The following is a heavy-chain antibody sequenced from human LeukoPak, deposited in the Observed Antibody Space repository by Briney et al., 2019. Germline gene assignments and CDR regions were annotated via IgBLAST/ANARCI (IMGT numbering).Heavy chain of an antibody. D-gene: IGHD3-3*01. CDR1: GYSISSGYY. CDR2: IYHSGST. V-gene: IGHV4-38-2*01. J-gene: IGHJ4*02. CDR3: ARHGGQITIFGVVILYYFDY. Sequence: SEPLSLTXAVSGYSISSGYYWGRIRQPPGKGLEWIGSIYHSGSTYYNPSLKSRVTISVDTSKNKFSLMLSSVTAADTAVYYCARHGGQITIFGVVILYYFDYWGQGTLVTVSS.